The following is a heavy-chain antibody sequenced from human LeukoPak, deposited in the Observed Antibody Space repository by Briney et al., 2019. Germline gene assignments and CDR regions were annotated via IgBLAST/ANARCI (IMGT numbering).Heavy chain of an antibody. J-gene: IGHJ4*02. V-gene: IGHV5-51*01. CDR3: ARHNGFSSSGYFDY. CDR1: GHAFPTFW. CDR2: IYLGDSDT. Sequence: HGESLRLSCQASGHAFPTFWIGWVRRMPGKGLEWMGIIYLGDSDTKYSPSLQGQVTISADKSTSTAYLHWSSLRASDTATYYCARHNGFSSSGYFDYWGQGTPVTVSS. D-gene: IGHD6-25*01.